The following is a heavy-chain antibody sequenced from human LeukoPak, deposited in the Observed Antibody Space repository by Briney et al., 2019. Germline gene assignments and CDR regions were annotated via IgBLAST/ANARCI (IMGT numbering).Heavy chain of an antibody. V-gene: IGHV3-23*01. CDR1: GFTFSTYA. Sequence: EPGGSLRLSCAASGFTFSTYAVHWVRQAPGKGLEWVSAISGSGGSTYYADSVKGRFTISRDNSKNTLYLQMNSLRAEDTAVYYCAKETTVRNEDVFDYWGQGTLVTVSS. CDR3: AKETTVRNEDVFDY. CDR2: ISGSGGST. D-gene: IGHD4-17*01. J-gene: IGHJ4*02.